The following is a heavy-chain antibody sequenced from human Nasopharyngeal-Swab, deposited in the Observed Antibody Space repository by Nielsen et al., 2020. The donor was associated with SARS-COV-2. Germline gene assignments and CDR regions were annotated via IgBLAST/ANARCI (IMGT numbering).Heavy chain of an antibody. CDR1: GFTFSSYA. D-gene: IGHD4-17*01. V-gene: IGHV3-30*04. CDR3: ARELTVYYGMDV. Sequence: GGSLRLSCAASGFTFSSYAMHWVRQAPGKGLEWVAVISYDGSNKYYADSVKGRFTISRDNSKNTLYLQMNSLRAEDTAVYYCARELTVYYGMDVWGQGTTATVSS. CDR2: ISYDGSNK. J-gene: IGHJ6*02.